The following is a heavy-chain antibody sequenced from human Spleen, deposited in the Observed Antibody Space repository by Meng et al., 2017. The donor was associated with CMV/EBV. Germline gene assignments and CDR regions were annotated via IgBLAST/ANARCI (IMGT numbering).Heavy chain of an antibody. J-gene: IGHJ3*02. V-gene: IGHV3-21*01. Sequence: GGSLRLSCAASGFTFSSYAMNWVRQAPGKGLEWVSSISSGTSYIYYADSVRGRFTISGDNAKNSLYLQMNSLRAEDTAVYFCARDLVDSGAFDIWGQGTMVTVSS. CDR1: GFTFSSYA. CDR2: ISSGTSYI. D-gene: IGHD2-8*02. CDR3: ARDLVDSGAFDI.